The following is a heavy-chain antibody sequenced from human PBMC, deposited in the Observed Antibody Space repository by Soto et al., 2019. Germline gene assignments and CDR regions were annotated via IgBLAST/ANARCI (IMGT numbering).Heavy chain of an antibody. J-gene: IGHJ4*02. CDR1: GVTLKNSA. V-gene: IGHV1-69*13. Sequence: RASVKVSCKASGVTLKNSALSWVRQAPGQGLEWMGGIIPVFGPALYAQKFQGRVTITADESTNTAFLDVSSLRSEDTAVYYCGRGGSWAKVDSWGPGTLVTVSS. CDR2: IIPVFGPA. CDR3: GRGGSWAKVDS. D-gene: IGHD6-13*01.